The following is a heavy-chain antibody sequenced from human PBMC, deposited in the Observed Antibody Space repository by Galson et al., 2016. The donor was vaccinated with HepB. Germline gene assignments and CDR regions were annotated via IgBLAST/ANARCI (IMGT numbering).Heavy chain of an antibody. CDR2: ISAYNGNT. J-gene: IGHJ5*01. CDR1: GYAFTAYG. Sequence: SVKVSCKASGYAFTAYGISWVRQAPGQGLEWMGWISAYNGNTNYAQKPQDRVTMTTDASTATAYMELRSLTSDDTARYYCARGGQQQISADSWGQGTLVTVSP. V-gene: IGHV1-18*01. CDR3: ARGGQQQISADS. D-gene: IGHD6-13*01.